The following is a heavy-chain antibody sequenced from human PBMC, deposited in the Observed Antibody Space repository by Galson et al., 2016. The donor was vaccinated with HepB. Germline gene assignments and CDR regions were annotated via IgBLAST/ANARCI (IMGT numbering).Heavy chain of an antibody. CDR2: INSDGSST. CDR1: GFTFTNYW. V-gene: IGHV3-74*01. D-gene: IGHD3-10*01. CDR3: ARVGVIPYYYYGMDV. J-gene: IGHJ6*01. Sequence: SLRLSCAASGFTFTNYWMSWVRQAPGEGLVWVSRINSDGSSTHYADSVKGRFTISRDNAKNTVYLQMNSLRVEDTAVYYCARVGVIPYYYYGMDVWGQGTMVIVSS.